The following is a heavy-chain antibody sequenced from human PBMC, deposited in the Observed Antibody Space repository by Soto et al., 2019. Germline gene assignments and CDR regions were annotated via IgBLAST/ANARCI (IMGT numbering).Heavy chain of an antibody. D-gene: IGHD3-3*01. CDR1: GFTFNNYA. J-gene: IGHJ4*02. CDR2: ISGSGDHT. CDR3: AKDRQEYYDFWSGYSDD. V-gene: IGHV3-23*01. Sequence: LRLSCAASGFTFNNYAMSWVRQAPGKGLEWVSAISGSGDHTYYADSVKGRFTISRDTSKTTLYLQMSSLRAEDTAVYYCAKDRQEYYDFWSGYSDDWGQGTLVTVSS.